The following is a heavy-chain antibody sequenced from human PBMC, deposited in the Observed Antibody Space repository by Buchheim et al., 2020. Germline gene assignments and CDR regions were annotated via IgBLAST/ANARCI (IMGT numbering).Heavy chain of an antibody. J-gene: IGHJ2*01. D-gene: IGHD2/OR15-2a*01. CDR1: GGSISSSSYC. CDR3: ARHLESVAALGAFCWYFDL. Sequence: QLQLQESGPGLVKPSETLSPTCTVSGGSISSSSYCWGWVRQPPGKGLEWVGSIYYSGSTFYNPSLKSRVTISIDTSKNQFSLKLSSVTAADTAVYYCARHLESVAALGAFCWYFDLWGRGTL. CDR2: IYYSGST. V-gene: IGHV4-39*01.